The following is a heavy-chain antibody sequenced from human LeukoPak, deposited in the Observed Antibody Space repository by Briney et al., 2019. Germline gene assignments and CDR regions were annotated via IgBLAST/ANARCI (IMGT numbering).Heavy chain of an antibody. Sequence: GGSLRLSCAASGFTFDNYWFHWVRQLPGRGLVWVARVNTDGSITTYADSVKGRFTISRDNTKNTVHLQMLSLRVEDTAVYYCARARPGSYLDFWGQRALVTVSS. CDR3: ARARPGSYLDF. CDR2: VNTDGSIT. CDR1: GFTFDNYW. V-gene: IGHV3-74*03. J-gene: IGHJ4*02. D-gene: IGHD1-26*01.